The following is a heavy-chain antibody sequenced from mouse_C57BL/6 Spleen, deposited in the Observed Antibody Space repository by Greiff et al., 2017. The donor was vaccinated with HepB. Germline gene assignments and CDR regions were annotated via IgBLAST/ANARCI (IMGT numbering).Heavy chain of an antibody. CDR3: ARGDYVLCYFDD. Sequence: VQLQQSGAELVKPGASVKLSCKASGYTFTSYWMHWVRQRPGRGLEWIGRIDPSSGGTKYNETLKSRATLTVDKPSSTAYMQLSSLTSEDSAVYYGARGDYVLCYFDDWGQGTTLTVSS. CDR1: GYTFTSYW. J-gene: IGHJ2*01. V-gene: IGHV1-72*01. CDR2: IDPSSGGT. D-gene: IGHD2-4*01.